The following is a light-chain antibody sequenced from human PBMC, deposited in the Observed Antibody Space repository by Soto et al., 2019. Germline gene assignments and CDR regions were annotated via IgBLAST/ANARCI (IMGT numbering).Light chain of an antibody. CDR3: HQYNSYTWT. J-gene: IGKJ1*01. CDR2: DAS. Sequence: DIQMTQSPSTLTAXVGDSVTIPYRASQSMSAWLAWYQQKPGEAPTLLIYDASSLESGVPSRFSGGGSETEFTLTISSLQPDDVATYYCHQYNSYTWTFGQGTKVDIK. CDR1: QSMSAW. V-gene: IGKV1-5*01.